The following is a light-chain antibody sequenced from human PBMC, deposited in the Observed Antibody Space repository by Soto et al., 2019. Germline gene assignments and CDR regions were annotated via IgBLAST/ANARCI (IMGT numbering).Light chain of an antibody. CDR2: SDN. CDR3: QTYDNNSDYV. V-gene: IGLV1-40*01. CDR1: SSNIGAGYV. Sequence: ALAQPPSVSGAPGQRVTISCTGSSSNIGAGYVVHWYQQLPGAAPKLLIFSDNNRPSGVPDRFSGSKSGISASLAITGLQTEDEADYYCQTYDNNSDYVFGTGTKVTVL. J-gene: IGLJ1*01.